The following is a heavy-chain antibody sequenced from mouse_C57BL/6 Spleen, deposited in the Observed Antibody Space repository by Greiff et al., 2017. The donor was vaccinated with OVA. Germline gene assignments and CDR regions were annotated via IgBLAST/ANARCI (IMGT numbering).Heavy chain of an antibody. Sequence: EVQRVESGPGLVKPSQSLSLTCSVTGYSITSGYYWNWIRQFPGNKLEWMGYISYDGSNNYNPSPKNRISITRATSKNQFFLKLNSVTTEDTATYYGASEPGGEYYFDYWGQGTTLTVSS. J-gene: IGHJ2*01. V-gene: IGHV3-6*01. CDR1: GYSITSGYY. CDR3: ASEPGGEYYFDY. CDR2: ISYDGSN.